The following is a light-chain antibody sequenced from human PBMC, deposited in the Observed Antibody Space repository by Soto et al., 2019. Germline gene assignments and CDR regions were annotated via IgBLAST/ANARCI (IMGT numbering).Light chain of an antibody. J-gene: IGKJ5*01. Sequence: EIVLTQSPATLSVSPGERVILSCRASQSVSSNLAWYQQKPGQAPRLLIYGASTRATGVPARFSGSGSGTEFTLTVSSLQSEDFAVYYCQHYNNWPPITFGQGTRLEIK. CDR3: QHYNNWPPIT. V-gene: IGKV3-15*01. CDR2: GAS. CDR1: QSVSSN.